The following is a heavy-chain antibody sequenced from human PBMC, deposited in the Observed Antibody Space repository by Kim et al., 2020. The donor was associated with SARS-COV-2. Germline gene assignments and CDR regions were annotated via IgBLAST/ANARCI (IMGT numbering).Heavy chain of an antibody. CDR2: ISSSGSTI. CDR1: GFTFSDDY. J-gene: IGHJ6*02. CDR3: ARENSHITIFGVVTRIGMDV. V-gene: IGHV3-11*01. Sequence: GGSLRLSCAASGFTFSDDYMSWIRQAPGKGLEWVSYISSSGSTIYYADSVKGRFTISRDNAKKSLYLQMNSLRAEDTAVYYCARENSHITIFGVVTRIGMDVWGQGTTVTGSS. D-gene: IGHD3-3*01.